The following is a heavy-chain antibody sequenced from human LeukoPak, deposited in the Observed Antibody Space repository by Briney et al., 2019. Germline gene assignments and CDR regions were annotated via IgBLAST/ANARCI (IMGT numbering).Heavy chain of an antibody. CDR2: IIPIFGTA. CDR1: GGTFSSYA. CDR3: ARDRVLLGYY. D-gene: IGHD3-10*01. V-gene: IGHV1-69*05. Sequence: GASVKVSCKASGGTFSSYAISWVRQAPGQGLEWMGRIIPIFGTANYAQRFQGRVTITTDESTSTAYMELSGLRSEDTAVYYCARDRVLLGYYWGRGTLVTVSS. J-gene: IGHJ4*02.